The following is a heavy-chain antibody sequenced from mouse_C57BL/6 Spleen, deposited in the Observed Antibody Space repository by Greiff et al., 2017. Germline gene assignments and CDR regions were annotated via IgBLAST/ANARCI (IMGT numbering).Heavy chain of an antibody. CDR3: ARWNYYGSSPFDY. J-gene: IGHJ2*01. D-gene: IGHD1-1*01. Sequence: VQLQQPGAELVRPGSSVKLSCKASGYTFPSYWMHWVQQRPIQGLEWIGNIDPSDSETHYNQKFKDKATLTVDKSSSTAYIQLSSLTSEDAAVYYCARWNYYGSSPFDYWGQGTTLTVSS. CDR2: IDPSDSET. CDR1: GYTFPSYW. V-gene: IGHV1-52*01.